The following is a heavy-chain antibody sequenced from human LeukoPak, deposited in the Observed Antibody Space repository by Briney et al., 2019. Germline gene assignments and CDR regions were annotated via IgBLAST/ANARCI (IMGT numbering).Heavy chain of an antibody. CDR2: ISAYNGNT. CDR1: GYTFTSYG. Sequence: GPSVKLSRKASGYTFTSYGISWVRQAPAQGLECMGCISAYNGNTNYAQKLQGRVTMTTDTATSTAYMELRSLRSDDTAVYYCARGTTLAVAPRGDWFDPWGQGTLVTVSS. J-gene: IGHJ5*02. D-gene: IGHD6-19*01. CDR3: ARGTTLAVAPRGDWFDP. V-gene: IGHV1-18*01.